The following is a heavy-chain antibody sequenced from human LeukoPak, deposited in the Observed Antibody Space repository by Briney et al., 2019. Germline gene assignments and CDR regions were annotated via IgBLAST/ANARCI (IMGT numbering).Heavy chain of an antibody. Sequence: AGSLTLSCAASGLAFSSYAMSWFRQAPGKGLEWVSGISCSGGSTYYADSVKGRFTISRDNSNNTLYLRMNSPRAEDTAVYYCAKVPLTWMVRDYYYMDVWGKGTTVTVSS. J-gene: IGHJ6*03. CDR1: GLAFSSYA. CDR3: AKVPLTWMVRDYYYMDV. D-gene: IGHD2-21*01. V-gene: IGHV3-23*01. CDR2: ISCSGGST.